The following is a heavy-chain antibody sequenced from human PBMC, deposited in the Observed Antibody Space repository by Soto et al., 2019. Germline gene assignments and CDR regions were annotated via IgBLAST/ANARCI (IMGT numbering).Heavy chain of an antibody. D-gene: IGHD6-13*01. CDR2: ISSSSSTI. Sequence: GGSLRLSCAASGFTFSSYSMNWVRQAPGKGLEWVSYISSSSSTIYYADSVKGRFTISRDNAKNSLYLQMNSLRAEDTAVYYCARDTRSRYYYYYMDVWGKGTTVTVSS. CDR3: ARDTRSRYYYYYMDV. V-gene: IGHV3-48*01. J-gene: IGHJ6*03. CDR1: GFTFSSYS.